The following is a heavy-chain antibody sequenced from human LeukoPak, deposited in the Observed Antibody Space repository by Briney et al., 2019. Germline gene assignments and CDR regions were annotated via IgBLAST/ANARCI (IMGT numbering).Heavy chain of an antibody. J-gene: IGHJ3*02. Sequence: SETLSLTCAVSGGSISSSNWWSWVRQPPGKGLEWIGEIYHSGSTNYNPSLKSRVTISVDKSKNQFSLKLSSVTAADTAVYYCARGGYYDTTGDAFDIWGQGTMVTVSS. CDR2: IYHSGST. CDR3: ARGGYYDTTGDAFDI. CDR1: GGSISSSNW. D-gene: IGHD3-22*01. V-gene: IGHV4-4*02.